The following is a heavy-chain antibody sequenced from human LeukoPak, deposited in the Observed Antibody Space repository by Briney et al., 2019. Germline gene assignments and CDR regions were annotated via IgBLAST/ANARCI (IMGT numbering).Heavy chain of an antibody. V-gene: IGHV3-23*01. J-gene: IGHJ4*02. CDR2: IHGSGGST. CDR3: AKGFSSGSSIRSFDY. D-gene: IGHD3-10*01. Sequence: GGSLRHSCAASGFTFINYAMSWVRQAPGRGLEWVSVIHGSGGSTYYADTVKERSTIYIDNYNHKLYFQMNSMGAEDTAVYYCAKGFSSGSSIRSFDYWGQGTLVTVSS. CDR1: GFTFINYA.